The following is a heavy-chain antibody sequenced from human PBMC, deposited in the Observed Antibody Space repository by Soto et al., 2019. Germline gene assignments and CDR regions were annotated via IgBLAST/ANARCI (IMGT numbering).Heavy chain of an antibody. Sequence: ASVKVSCKASGYTFTSYGISWVRQAPGQRLEWMGWISAYNGNTNYAQKLQGRVTMTTDTSTSTAYMELRSLRSDDTAVYYCAWDCGGDCYPSDNWFDPWGQGTLVTVSS. CDR1: GYTFTSYG. CDR2: ISAYNGNT. D-gene: IGHD2-21*02. V-gene: IGHV1-18*01. J-gene: IGHJ5*02. CDR3: AWDCGGDCYPSDNWFDP.